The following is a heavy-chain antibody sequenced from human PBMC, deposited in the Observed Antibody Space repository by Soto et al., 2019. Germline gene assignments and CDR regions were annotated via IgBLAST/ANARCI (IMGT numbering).Heavy chain of an antibody. CDR2: IYDSGST. CDR1: GGSISSGGYY. V-gene: IGHV4-31*03. CDR3: ASQATGWYPDY. Sequence: QVELQESGPGLVKPSQTLSLTCTVSGGSISSGGYYWSWVRQHPGKGVEWIGYIYDSGSTYYNPSLKSRVTISIDTSKNQFSLKLTSVTAADTAVYYCASQATGWYPDYWGQGTLVTVSS. D-gene: IGHD6-19*01. J-gene: IGHJ4*02.